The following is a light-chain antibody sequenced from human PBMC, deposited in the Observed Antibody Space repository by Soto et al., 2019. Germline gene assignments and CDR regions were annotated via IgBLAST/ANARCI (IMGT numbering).Light chain of an antibody. CDR2: EVN. V-gene: IGLV2-14*03. CDR1: SSDVGFYNY. Sequence: QSVLAQPASVSGSPGQSITISCTGSSSDVGFYNYVSWYQQHPGKVPKLLIYEVNNRPSGVSDRFSGSKSGKTASLTISGLQSEDEADYYCSSYSSSSTHYVFGSGTKVTVL. CDR3: SSYSSSSTHYV. J-gene: IGLJ1*01.